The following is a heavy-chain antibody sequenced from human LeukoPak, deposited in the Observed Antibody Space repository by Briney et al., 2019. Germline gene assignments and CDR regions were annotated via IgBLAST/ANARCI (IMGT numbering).Heavy chain of an antibody. J-gene: IGHJ6*02. CDR3: AREDSGSYDDYFYYGMDV. CDR1: GFAFSRYE. Sequence: PGVSLKPYCAASGFAFSRYEMIGGSQYPGKGLECLSDISIRGGTIYYADSVRGRFNISRDNAKKSLYLQMNSMRADDTALYYCAREDSGSYDDYFYYGMDVWGQGTTITVSS. V-gene: IGHV3-48*03. D-gene: IGHD1-26*01. CDR2: ISIRGGTI.